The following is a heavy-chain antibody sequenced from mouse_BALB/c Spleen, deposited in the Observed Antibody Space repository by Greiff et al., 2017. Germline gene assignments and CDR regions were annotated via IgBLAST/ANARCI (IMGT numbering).Heavy chain of an antibody. J-gene: IGHJ2*01. CDR1: GYSITSDYA. CDR3: ARDYDYAVGFDY. V-gene: IGHV3-2*02. CDR2: ISYSGST. Sequence: EVQLQQSGPGLVKPSQSLSLTCTVTGYSITSDYAWYWIRQFPGNKLEWMGYISYSGSTSYNPSLKSRISITRDTSKNQFFLQLNSVTTEDTATYYCARDYDYAVGFDYWGQGTTLTVSS. D-gene: IGHD2-4*01.